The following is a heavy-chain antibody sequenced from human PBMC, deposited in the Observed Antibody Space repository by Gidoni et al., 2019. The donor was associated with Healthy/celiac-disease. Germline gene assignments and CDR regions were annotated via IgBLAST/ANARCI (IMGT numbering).Heavy chain of an antibody. V-gene: IGHV3-23*01. J-gene: IGHJ2*01. CDR1: GFTFSRYA. CDR2: ISGSGGST. Sequence: EVQLLESGGGLVQPGGSLRLSCAASGFTFSRYAMSWVRQAPGKGLEWVSAISGSGGSTDYADSVKGRFTISRDNSKNTLYLQMNSLRAEDTAVYYCAKDLGATVTYWYFDLWGRGTLVTVSS. D-gene: IGHD4-17*01. CDR3: AKDLGATVTYWYFDL.